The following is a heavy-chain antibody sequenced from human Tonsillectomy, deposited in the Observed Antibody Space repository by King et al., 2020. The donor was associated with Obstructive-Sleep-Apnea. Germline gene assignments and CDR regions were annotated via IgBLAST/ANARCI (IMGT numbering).Heavy chain of an antibody. CDR3: ARDHPSIGELSTH. V-gene: IGHV4-4*07. J-gene: IGHJ4*02. Sequence: QLQESGPGLVKPSETLSLTCTVSGGSISSYYWSWIRQPAGKGLEWIGRIYPSGSTNYNPSLKSRVTMSVATSKNQFSLTLSSVTAADTAVYYCARDHPSIGELSTHWGQGTLVTVSS. CDR1: GGSISSYY. CDR2: IYPSGST. D-gene: IGHD3-10*01.